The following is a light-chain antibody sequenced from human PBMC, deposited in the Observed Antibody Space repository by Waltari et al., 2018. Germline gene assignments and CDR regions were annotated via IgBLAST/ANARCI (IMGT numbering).Light chain of an antibody. CDR1: QSVDSN. J-gene: IGKJ1*01. CDR3: QQYNNWLTWS. Sequence: EIVMTQSPATLSVSPGERATLSCRASQSVDSNLAWYQQKPGQAPRLLIFGASTRATGIPAMFSGSGSGTEFTLTISSLQSEDFAVYYCQQYNNWLTWSVGQGTNVEIK. V-gene: IGKV3-15*01. CDR2: GAS.